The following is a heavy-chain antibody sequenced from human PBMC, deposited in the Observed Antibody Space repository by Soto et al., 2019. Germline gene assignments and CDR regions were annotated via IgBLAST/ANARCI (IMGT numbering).Heavy chain of an antibody. Sequence: GESLRISCKGSGYSFTSYWISWVRQMPGKGLEWMGRIDPSDSYTNYSPSFQGHVTISADKSISTAYLQWSSLKASDTAMYYCAAPKQLSMGYYYGMDVWGQGTTVTVSS. CDR2: IDPSDSYT. CDR3: AAPKQLSMGYYYGMDV. J-gene: IGHJ6*02. D-gene: IGHD2-2*01. V-gene: IGHV5-10-1*01. CDR1: GYSFTSYW.